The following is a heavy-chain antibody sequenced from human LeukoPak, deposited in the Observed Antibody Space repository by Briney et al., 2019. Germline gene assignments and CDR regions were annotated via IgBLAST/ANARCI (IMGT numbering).Heavy chain of an antibody. CDR3: AKDAED. J-gene: IGHJ4*02. V-gene: IGHV3-23*01. CDR1: GLIVSDNC. Sequence: GGSLRLSCAASGLIVSDNCMSWVRQAPGKGLEWVSVISDSGDTTYYADSVKGRFTISRDNSKNTLYLQMNSLRVEDTAIYYCAKDAEDWGQGTQVTVSS. CDR2: ISDSGDTT.